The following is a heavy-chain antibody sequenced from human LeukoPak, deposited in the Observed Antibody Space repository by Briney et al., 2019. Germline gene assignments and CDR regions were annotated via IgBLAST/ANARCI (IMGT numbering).Heavy chain of an antibody. D-gene: IGHD3-16*02. V-gene: IGHV3-21*01. CDR2: ITSSSSYI. J-gene: IGHJ5*02. Sequence: GGSLRLSCATSGFTFSSYSMNWVRQAPGKGLEWVSSITSSSSYIYYADSVKGRFTISRDNAKNSLYLQMNSLRAEDTAVYYCARDVSYRGRASWFDPWGQGTLDTVSS. CDR3: ARDVSYRGRASWFDP. CDR1: GFTFSSYS.